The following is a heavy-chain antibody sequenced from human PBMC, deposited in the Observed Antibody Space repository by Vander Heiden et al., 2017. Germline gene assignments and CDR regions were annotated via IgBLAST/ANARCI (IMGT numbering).Heavy chain of an antibody. Sequence: EGQLVESGGGLVQPGGSLKLSCAAPGFTFSGATMHWVRQASGKGLEWVGRIRRKANNYATAYAASVKGRFTISRDDSKNTAYLQMNSLKTEDTAVYYCTSHYDFWSGYFKHWGQGTLVTVSS. CDR3: TSHYDFWSGYFKH. V-gene: IGHV3-73*02. D-gene: IGHD3-3*01. CDR2: IRRKANNYAT. J-gene: IGHJ4*02. CDR1: GFTFSGAT.